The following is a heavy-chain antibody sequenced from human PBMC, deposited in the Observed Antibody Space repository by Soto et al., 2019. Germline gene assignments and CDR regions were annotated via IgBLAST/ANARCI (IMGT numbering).Heavy chain of an antibody. CDR2: INHSGST. V-gene: IGHV4-34*01. CDR1: DWSFSGYY. D-gene: IGHD5-12*01. J-gene: IGHJ6*02. Sequence: SATLSLTCAVYDWSFSGYYWSWIRQAPGKGLEWIGEINHSGSTNYNPSLKSRVTISVDTSKNQFSLKLSSVTAADTAVYYCARGPRRRWLQFHYYGMDVWGQGTTVS. CDR3: ARGPRRRWLQFHYYGMDV.